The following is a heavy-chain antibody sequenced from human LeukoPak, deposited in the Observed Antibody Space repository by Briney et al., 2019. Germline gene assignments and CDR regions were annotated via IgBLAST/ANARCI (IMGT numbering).Heavy chain of an antibody. Sequence: GGSLRLSCAASGFTFSGSAMHWVRQASGKGLEWVGRIRSKANSYATAYAASVNGRFTISRDDSKNTAYLQMNSLKTEDTAVYYCTGRSGYYSYYYGMDVWGQGTTVTVSS. D-gene: IGHD3-3*01. CDR3: TGRSGYYSYYYGMDV. V-gene: IGHV3-73*01. J-gene: IGHJ6*02. CDR1: GFTFSGSA. CDR2: IRSKANSYAT.